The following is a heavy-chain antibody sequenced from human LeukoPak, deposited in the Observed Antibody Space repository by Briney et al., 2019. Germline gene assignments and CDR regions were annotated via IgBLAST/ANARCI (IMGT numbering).Heavy chain of an antibody. CDR3: ARAGYGGNFLDY. Sequence: PGGSLRLSCAASGFTFKNNAMTWVRQPPGKGLEWIGEIYHSGSNNYNPSLKSRVTISVNKYKNQFSLKLSSVTAADTAVYYCARAGYGGNFLDYWGQGTLVTVSS. CDR1: GFTFKNNAM. V-gene: IGHV4-4*02. CDR2: IYHSGSN. J-gene: IGHJ4*02. D-gene: IGHD4-23*01.